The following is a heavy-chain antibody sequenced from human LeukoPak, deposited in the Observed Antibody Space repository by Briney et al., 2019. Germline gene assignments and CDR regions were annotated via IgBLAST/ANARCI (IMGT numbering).Heavy chain of an antibody. V-gene: IGHV1-18*01. CDR2: ISAYNGNT. Sequence: ASVKVSCKASGYTFTSYGISWVRQAPGQGLEWMGWISAYNGNTNYAQKLQGRVTMTTDTSTSTAYMELRSLRSEDTAVYYCASGFSYDSSGYWFDCWGQGTLVTVSS. J-gene: IGHJ4*02. CDR1: GYTFTSYG. D-gene: IGHD3-22*01. CDR3: ASGFSYDSSGYWFDC.